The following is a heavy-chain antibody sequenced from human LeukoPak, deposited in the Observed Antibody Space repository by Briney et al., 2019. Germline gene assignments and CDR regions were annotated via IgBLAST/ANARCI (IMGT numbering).Heavy chain of an antibody. Sequence: SETLSLTCAVYGGSFSGYYWSWIRQPPGKGLEWIGEINHSGSTNYNPSLKSRVTISVDTSKNQFSLKLSSVTAADTAVYYCARGPAGRCSSTSYYTPGYYYYMDVGSKGTTVTVSS. V-gene: IGHV4-34*01. D-gene: IGHD2-2*02. CDR3: ARGPAGRCSSTSYYTPGYYYYMDV. J-gene: IGHJ6*03. CDR1: GGSFSGYY. CDR2: INHSGST.